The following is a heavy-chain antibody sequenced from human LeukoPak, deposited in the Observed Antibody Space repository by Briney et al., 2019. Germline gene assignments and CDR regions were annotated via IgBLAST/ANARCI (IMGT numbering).Heavy chain of an antibody. V-gene: IGHV1-8*01. CDR2: MNPNSGNT. D-gene: IGHD3-9*01. CDR1: GYTFTSYD. Sequence: ASVKVSCKASGYTFTSYDINWVRQATGQGLEWMGWMNPNSGNTGYAQKFQGRVAMTRNTSISTAYMELSSLRSEDTAVYYCARSPLTGLNWFDPWGQGTLVTVSS. CDR3: ARSPLTGLNWFDP. J-gene: IGHJ5*02.